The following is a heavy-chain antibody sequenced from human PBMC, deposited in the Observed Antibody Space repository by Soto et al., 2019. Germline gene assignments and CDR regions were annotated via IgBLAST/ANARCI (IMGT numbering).Heavy chain of an antibody. Sequence: EVQLVESGGGLVKPGGSLRLSCAASGFTFSSYSMNWVRQAPGKRLEWVSSISSSSSYIYYADSVKGRFTISRDNAKNSLYLQMNSLRAEDTAVYYCARGSRAFNVIVVVTEDWFDPWGQGTLVTVSS. J-gene: IGHJ5*02. CDR3: ARGSRAFNVIVVVTEDWFDP. V-gene: IGHV3-21*01. D-gene: IGHD2-21*02. CDR1: GFTFSSYS. CDR2: ISSSSSYI.